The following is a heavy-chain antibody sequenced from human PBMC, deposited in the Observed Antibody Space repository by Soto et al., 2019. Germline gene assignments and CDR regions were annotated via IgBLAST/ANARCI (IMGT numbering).Heavy chain of an antibody. CDR2: IWYDGSNK. CDR3: ARDLYSATGELGR. D-gene: IGHD3-16*01. V-gene: IGHV3-33*08. Sequence: GGSLRLSCAASGFTFSSYGMHWVRQAPGKGLEWVAVIWYDGSNKYYADPVKGRFTISRDKSKNTLYLQMNSLRAEDTGVYYCARDLYSATGELGRWGQGTLVTGSS. CDR1: GFTFSSYG. J-gene: IGHJ4*02.